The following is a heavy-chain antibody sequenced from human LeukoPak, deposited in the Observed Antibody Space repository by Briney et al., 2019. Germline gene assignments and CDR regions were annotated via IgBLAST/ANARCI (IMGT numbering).Heavy chain of an antibody. CDR1: GFTFSNYG. CDR3: ANTVGQVVATSTFAFDY. V-gene: IGHV3-30*02. CDR2: IPYDGSNK. J-gene: IGHJ4*02. D-gene: IGHD5-12*01. Sequence: PGGSLRLSCAASGFTFSNYGMHWVRQAPGKGLEWVAFIPYDGSNKYYADSVKGRFTISRDNSKNTLYLQMNSLRAEDTAMYHCANTVGQVVATSTFAFDYWGQGTLVTVSS.